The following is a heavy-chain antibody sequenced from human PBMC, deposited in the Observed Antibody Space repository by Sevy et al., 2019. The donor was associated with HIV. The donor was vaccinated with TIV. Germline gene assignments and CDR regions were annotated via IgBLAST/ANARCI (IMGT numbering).Heavy chain of an antibody. V-gene: IGHV3-23*01. D-gene: IGHD2-2*01. J-gene: IGHJ4*02. Sequence: GGSLRLSCAASGFTLTSYTMNWVRQAPGKGLEWVASISATGGSTYYADSVKGRFTISRDVSKGTLYLQMNSLTAEETAIFYCAKNLQKLPCHPHYFDYWGQGTLVTVSS. CDR3: AKNLQKLPCHPHYFDY. CDR1: GFTLTSYT. CDR2: ISATGGST.